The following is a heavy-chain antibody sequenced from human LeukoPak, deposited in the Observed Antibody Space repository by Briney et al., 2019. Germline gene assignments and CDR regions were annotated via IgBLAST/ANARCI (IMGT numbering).Heavy chain of an antibody. CDR1: GFTFSSYS. CDR3: ARDTAEGIAAAGSRHFDY. CDR2: ISSSSSTI. J-gene: IGHJ4*02. D-gene: IGHD6-13*01. V-gene: IGHV3-48*02. Sequence: HPGGSLRLSCAASGFTFSSYSMNWVRQAPGEGLEWVSYISSSSSTIYYADSVKGRFTISRDNAKNSLYLQMNSLRDEDTAVYYCARDTAEGIAAAGSRHFDYRGQGTLVTVSS.